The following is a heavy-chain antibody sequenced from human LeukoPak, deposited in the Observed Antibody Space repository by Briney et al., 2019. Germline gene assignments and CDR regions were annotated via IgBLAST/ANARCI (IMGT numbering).Heavy chain of an antibody. J-gene: IGHJ4*02. CDR3: AGRIKNYDSSGYYGSDY. CDR2: ISSSSSYI. V-gene: IGHV3-21*01. Sequence: GGSLRLSCAASGFTFSSYSMNWVRQAPGKGLEWVSSISSSSSYIYYADSVKGRFTISRDNAKNSLYLQMNSLRAEDTAVYYCAGRIKNYDSSGYYGSDYRGQGTLVTVSS. D-gene: IGHD3-22*01. CDR1: GFTFSSYS.